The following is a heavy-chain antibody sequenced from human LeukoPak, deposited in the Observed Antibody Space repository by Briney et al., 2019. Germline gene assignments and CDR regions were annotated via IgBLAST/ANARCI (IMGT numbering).Heavy chain of an antibody. V-gene: IGHV1-8*01. CDR3: ARADYSNYVSYYYYIDV. Sequence: ASVKVSCKASGYTFTSYDINWVRQATGQGLEWMGWMNPNSGNTGYAQKFQGRVTMTRSTSISTAYMELSSLRSEDTAVYYCARADYSNYVSYYYYIDVWGKGTTVTVSS. J-gene: IGHJ6*03. D-gene: IGHD4-11*01. CDR1: GYTFTSYD. CDR2: MNPNSGNT.